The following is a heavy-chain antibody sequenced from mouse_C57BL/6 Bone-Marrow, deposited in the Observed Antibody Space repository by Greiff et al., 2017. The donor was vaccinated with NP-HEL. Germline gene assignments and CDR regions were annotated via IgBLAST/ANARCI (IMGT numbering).Heavy chain of an antibody. CDR2: ISNGGGST. V-gene: IGHV5-12*01. CDR3: ARHSFHYYGSSYDAMDY. CDR1: GFTFSDYY. Sequence: EVQGVESGGGLVQPGGSLKLSCAASGFTFSDYYMYWVRQTPEKRLEWVAYISNGGGSTYYPDTVKGRFTISRDNAKNTLYLQMSRLKSEDTAMYYCARHSFHYYGSSYDAMDYWGQGTSVTVSS. J-gene: IGHJ4*01. D-gene: IGHD1-1*01.